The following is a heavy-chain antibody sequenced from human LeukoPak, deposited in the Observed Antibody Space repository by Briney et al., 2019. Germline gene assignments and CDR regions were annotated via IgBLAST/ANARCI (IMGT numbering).Heavy chain of an antibody. V-gene: IGHV1-8*01. D-gene: IGHD3-10*01. CDR1: GYTFTSYD. CDR3: AFELREVRGSPGPHEMRDY. Sequence: ASVKVSCKASGYTFTSYDINWVRQATGQGLEWMGWMNPNSGNTGYAQKFQGRVTMTRNTSISTAYMELSSLRSEDTAVYYCAFELREVRGSPGPHEMRDYWGQGTLVTVSS. CDR2: MNPNSGNT. J-gene: IGHJ4*02.